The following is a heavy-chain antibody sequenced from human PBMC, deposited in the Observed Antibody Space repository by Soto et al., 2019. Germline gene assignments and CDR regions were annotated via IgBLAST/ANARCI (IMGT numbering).Heavy chain of an antibody. CDR2: ISAYNGNT. CDR1: GYTFTSYG. Sequence: ASVKVSCKASGYTFTSYGISWVRHAPGQGLEWMGWISAYNGNTNYAQKLQRRVTMTTDTSTSTAYMELRSLRSDDTAVYYCAERVVLAATPAFDIWGQGTMVTVSS. V-gene: IGHV1-18*01. J-gene: IGHJ3*02. D-gene: IGHD2-15*01. CDR3: AERVVLAATPAFDI.